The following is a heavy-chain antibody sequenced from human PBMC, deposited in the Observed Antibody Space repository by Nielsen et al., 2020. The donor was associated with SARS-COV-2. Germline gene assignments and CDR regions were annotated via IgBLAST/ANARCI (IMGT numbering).Heavy chain of an antibody. CDR3: AKEPWYY. J-gene: IGHJ4*02. CDR2: ISYDGNNK. D-gene: IGHD2-15*01. Sequence: GESLKISCAASGFTFSSYGMHWVRQAPGKGLEWVAVISYDGNNKYYADSVKGRFTISRDNSKNTLYLQMNSLRAEDTAVYYCAKEPWYYWGQGTLVTVSS. V-gene: IGHV3-30*18. CDR1: GFTFSSYG.